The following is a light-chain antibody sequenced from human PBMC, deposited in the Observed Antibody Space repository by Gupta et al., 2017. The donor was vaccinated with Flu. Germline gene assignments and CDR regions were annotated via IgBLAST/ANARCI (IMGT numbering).Light chain of an antibody. CDR2: DAS. Sequence: EIVLTHSPPTLSLSLGERATRSSSASQSVSIYSGWYQQKPGQAPSLLICDASNSATGIPARFSGSGAGTDFTLTSSSLEPEDFAVYYWQHRSNWRTFGPGTKVDIK. CDR3: QHRSNWRT. V-gene: IGKV3-11*01. J-gene: IGKJ3*01. CDR1: QSVSIY.